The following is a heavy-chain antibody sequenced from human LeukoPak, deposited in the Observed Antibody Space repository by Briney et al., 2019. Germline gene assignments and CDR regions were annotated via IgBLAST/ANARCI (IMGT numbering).Heavy chain of an antibody. V-gene: IGHV1-46*01. CDR3: ARDRTDYYDSSGYYSRWEY. D-gene: IGHD3-22*01. Sequence: GASVKVSCKASGYTFSSYFMYWVRQAPGQGLEWMGLINPRGGTTRYAQKFQGRVTMTRDTSTSTVYMALSSLRSEDTAMYYCARDRTDYYDSSGYYSRWEYWGQGTLVTVSS. CDR2: INPRGGTT. CDR1: GYTFSSYF. J-gene: IGHJ4*02.